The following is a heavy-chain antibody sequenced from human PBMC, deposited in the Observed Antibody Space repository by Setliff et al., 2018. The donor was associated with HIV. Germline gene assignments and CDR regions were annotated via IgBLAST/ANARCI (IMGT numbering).Heavy chain of an antibody. CDR3: AQIYFGGAHFR. V-gene: IGHV3-30*18. CDR2: ISYDGSGK. D-gene: IGHD3-10*01. J-gene: IGHJ4*02. Sequence: HPGGSLRLSCEGSGFSFSTYGMHWVRQAPGKGLEWLASISYDGSGKYYADSVEDRFTISRDNSKTTLFLQMNSLRGEDTAIYYCAQIYFGGAHFRWGQGTLVTVSS. CDR1: GFSFSTYG.